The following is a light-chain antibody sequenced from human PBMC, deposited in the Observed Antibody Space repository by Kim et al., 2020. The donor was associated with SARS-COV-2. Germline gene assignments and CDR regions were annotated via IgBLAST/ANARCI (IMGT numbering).Light chain of an antibody. CDR2: ATS. J-gene: IGKJ4*01. CDR1: QSVASGY. CDR3: QQYGSSPLT. V-gene: IGKV3-20*01. Sequence: PGERVILSCRASQSVASGYVAWYQQKSGQAPRLLIFATSSRATGIPDRFSGSGSGTSFTLTINTLEPEDFAVYFCQQYGSSPLTFGGGTKLEIK.